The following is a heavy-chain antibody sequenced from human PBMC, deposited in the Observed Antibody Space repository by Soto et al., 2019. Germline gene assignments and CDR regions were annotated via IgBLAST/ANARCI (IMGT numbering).Heavy chain of an antibody. V-gene: IGHV5-51*01. CDR2: IYPGDSDT. J-gene: IGHJ3*02. D-gene: IGHD3-22*01. CDR3: AATYYYDSSAFYAFDI. Sequence: GESLKISCKGSGYSFTSYWIGWVRQMPGKGLEWMGIIYPGDSDTRYSPSFQGQVTISADKSISTAYLQWSSLKASDTAMYYCAATYYYDSSAFYAFDIWGQGTMVTVSS. CDR1: GYSFTSYW.